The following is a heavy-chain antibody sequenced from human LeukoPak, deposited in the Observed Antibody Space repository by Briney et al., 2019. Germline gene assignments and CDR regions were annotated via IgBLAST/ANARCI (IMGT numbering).Heavy chain of an antibody. CDR1: GFTFSSYA. Sequence: GGSLRLSCAASGFTFSSYAMSWVRQAPGKGLEWVSAISGSGGRIYYGASVKGRFTISRDNSKNTLYLQMNSLRAEDTAVYYCANRGNWFDPWGQGTLVTVSS. V-gene: IGHV3-23*01. J-gene: IGHJ5*02. CDR3: ANRGNWFDP. D-gene: IGHD1-26*01. CDR2: ISGSGGRI.